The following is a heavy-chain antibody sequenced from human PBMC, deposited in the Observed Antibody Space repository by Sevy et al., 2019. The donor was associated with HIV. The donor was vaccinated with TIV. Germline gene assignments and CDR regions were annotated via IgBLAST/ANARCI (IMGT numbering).Heavy chain of an antibody. J-gene: IGHJ3*02. D-gene: IGHD2-15*01. CDR2: IYRSGST. Sequence: SETLSLTCAVSGGSISSSNWWSWVRQPPGKGLEWIGEIYRSGSTNYNPSLKSRVTISVDKSKNQFSLKLSSVTAADTAVYYCARYCSGGSCYSEGSDALDIWGQGTMVTVSS. CDR3: ARYCSGGSCYSEGSDALDI. CDR1: GGSISSSNW. V-gene: IGHV4-4*02.